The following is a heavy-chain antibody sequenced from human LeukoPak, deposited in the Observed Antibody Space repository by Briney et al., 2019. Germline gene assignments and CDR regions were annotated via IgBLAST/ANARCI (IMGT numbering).Heavy chain of an antibody. CDR1: GGSFSGYY. Sequence: SETLSLTCAVYGGSFSGYYWGWLRQPPGKGLEWIGEINHSGSTNYNPSLRSRVTISVDTSKNQSSLKLSSVTAADTAVYYCARGGGGDIVVVPAAHMDVWGKGTTVTVSS. J-gene: IGHJ6*03. D-gene: IGHD2-2*01. CDR2: INHSGST. V-gene: IGHV4-34*01. CDR3: ARGGGGDIVVVPAAHMDV.